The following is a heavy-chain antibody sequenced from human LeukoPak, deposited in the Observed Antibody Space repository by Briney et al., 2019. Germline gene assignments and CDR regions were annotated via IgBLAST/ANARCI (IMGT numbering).Heavy chain of an antibody. CDR3: AHSVRFLEWLLWGGHYFDY. CDR1: GFSLSTSGVG. D-gene: IGHD3-3*01. V-gene: IGHV2-5*02. J-gene: IGHJ4*02. CDR2: IYWDDDK. Sequence: ESGPTLVKPTQTLTLTCTFSGFSLSTSGVGVGWIRQPPGKALEWLALIYWDDDKRYSPSLKSRLTITKDTSKNQVVLTMTNMDPVDTATYYCAHSVRFLEWLLWGGHYFDYWGQGTLVTVSS.